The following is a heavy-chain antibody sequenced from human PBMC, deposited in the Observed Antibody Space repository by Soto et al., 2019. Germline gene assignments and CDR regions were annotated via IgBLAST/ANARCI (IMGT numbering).Heavy chain of an antibody. CDR2: INPEGSAE. CDR3: ARHGVWCFDF. J-gene: IGHJ4*02. Sequence: EMQLVESGGALVQPGGSLRLSCVASGFTFSSSWMAWVRQAPGKGLEWVANINPEGSAEYYVDSVKGRFTISRDNAKNSLYLQMNSLRLEDTALYYCARHGVWCFDFWGQGTLVSISS. V-gene: IGHV3-7*02. CDR1: GFTFSSSW. D-gene: IGHD2-8*02.